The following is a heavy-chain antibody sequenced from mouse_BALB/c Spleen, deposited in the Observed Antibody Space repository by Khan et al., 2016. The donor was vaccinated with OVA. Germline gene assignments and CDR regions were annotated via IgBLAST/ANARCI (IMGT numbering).Heavy chain of an antibody. CDR1: GYSLTGYY. CDR2: ISCYNGVI. CDR3: ARGGYYGSRSFAY. J-gene: IGHJ3*01. Sequence: LVKTGASVKISCKASGYSLTGYYMHWVKQSHGKSLEWIGYISCYNGVISYNQKFKGKAPVTVDTSSSTAYMQFNSLTSEDSAVYYCARGGYYGSRSFAYWGQGTLVTGSA. V-gene: IGHV1S34*01. D-gene: IGHD1-1*01.